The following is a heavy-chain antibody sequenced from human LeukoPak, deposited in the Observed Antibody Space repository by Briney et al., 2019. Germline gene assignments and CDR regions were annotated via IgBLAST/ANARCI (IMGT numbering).Heavy chain of an antibody. CDR1: GFTFSSYA. D-gene: IGHD6-19*01. Sequence: GGSLRLSCAASGFTFSSYAMSWVRQAPGKGLEWVSAISGSGGSTYYADSVKGRFTISRDNSKNTLYLQMNSLRAEDTAVYYCAKDQLIRYTPTFGQWLVHLPSYFDYWGQGTLVTVSS. CDR3: AKDQLIRYTPTFGQWLVHLPSYFDY. J-gene: IGHJ4*02. V-gene: IGHV3-23*01. CDR2: ISGSGGST.